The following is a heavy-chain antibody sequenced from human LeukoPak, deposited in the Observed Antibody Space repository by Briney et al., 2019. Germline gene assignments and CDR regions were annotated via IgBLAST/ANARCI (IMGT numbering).Heavy chain of an antibody. CDR1: GGSFSGYY. V-gene: IGHV4-34*01. D-gene: IGHD3-22*01. Sequence: SETLSLTCAVYGGSFSGYYWSWIRQPPGKGLEWIGEINHSGSTNYNPSLKSRVTISVDTSTNQFSLKLSSVTAADTAVYYCAGSRYYDSSGYYYAYYFDYWGQGTLVTVSS. CDR3: AGSRYYDSSGYYYAYYFDY. CDR2: INHSGST. J-gene: IGHJ4*02.